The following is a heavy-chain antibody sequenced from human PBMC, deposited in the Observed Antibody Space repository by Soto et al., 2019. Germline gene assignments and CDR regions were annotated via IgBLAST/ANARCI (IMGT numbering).Heavy chain of an antibody. CDR1: GFTVGDYA. Sequence: GGSLRLSCTASGFTVGDYAMSWFRQAPGKGLEWVGFIRSKAYGGTTEYAASVKGRFTIYRDDSKSIAYLQMNSLKTEDTAVYYCTRTPAGARKKWLRSLDYWGQGTLVTVSS. CDR3: TRTPAGARKKWLRSLDY. CDR2: IRSKAYGGTT. J-gene: IGHJ4*02. V-gene: IGHV3-49*03. D-gene: IGHD5-12*01.